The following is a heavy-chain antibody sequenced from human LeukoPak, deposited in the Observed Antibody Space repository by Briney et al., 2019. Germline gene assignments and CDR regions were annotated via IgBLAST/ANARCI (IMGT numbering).Heavy chain of an antibody. V-gene: IGHV1-18*01. CDR1: GYTFTSHG. CDR3: ARGSGYGSGWSSNWYFDL. J-gene: IGHJ2*01. CDR2: ISAYNGNT. D-gene: IGHD6-19*01. Sequence: ASVKVSCKASGYTFTSHGISWVRQAPGQGLEWMGWISAYNGNTNYGEKFQGRVTVTTDTTTSTAYMELRSLRSDDTAVYYCARGSGYGSGWSSNWYFDLWGRGTLVTVSA.